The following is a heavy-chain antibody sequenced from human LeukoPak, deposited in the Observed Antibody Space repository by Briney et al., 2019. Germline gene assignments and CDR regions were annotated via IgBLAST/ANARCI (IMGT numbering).Heavy chain of an antibody. CDR1: GGSISSSSYF. V-gene: IGHV4-39*01. J-gene: IGHJ4*02. CDR2: IYYSGST. Sequence: SETLSLTCTVSGGSISSSSYFWGWIRQPPGKGLEWIGSIYYSGSTYYNPSLRSRVTISVDTSKNQFSLKLSSVTAADTALYYCARAGAAVTMFFDFWGQGTLVTVS. CDR3: ARAGAAVTMFFDF. D-gene: IGHD4-17*01.